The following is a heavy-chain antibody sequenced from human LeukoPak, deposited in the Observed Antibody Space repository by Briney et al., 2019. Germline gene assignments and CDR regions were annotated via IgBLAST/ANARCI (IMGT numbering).Heavy chain of an antibody. Sequence: PSETLSLTCAVYGGSFSDYYWSWIRQPPGKGLEWIGEINYSGSTNYNPSLKSRVTISVDTSKNQFSLKLSSVTAADTAVYYCARGIPENDYWGQGTLVTVSS. CDR3: ARGIPENDY. J-gene: IGHJ4*02. CDR1: GGSFSDYY. CDR2: INYSGST. D-gene: IGHD1-14*01. V-gene: IGHV4-34*01.